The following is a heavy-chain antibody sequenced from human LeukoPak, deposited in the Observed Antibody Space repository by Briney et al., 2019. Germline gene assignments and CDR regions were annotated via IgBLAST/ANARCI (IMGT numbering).Heavy chain of an antibody. J-gene: IGHJ4*02. D-gene: IGHD6-19*01. Sequence: SVKVSRKASGGTFSSYAISWVRQAPGQGLEWMGGIIPIFGTANYAQKFQGRVTITTDESTSTAYMELSSLRSEDTAVYYCARDSSGWYYFDYWGQGTLVTVSS. CDR2: IIPIFGTA. V-gene: IGHV1-69*05. CDR3: ARDSSGWYYFDY. CDR1: GGTFSSYA.